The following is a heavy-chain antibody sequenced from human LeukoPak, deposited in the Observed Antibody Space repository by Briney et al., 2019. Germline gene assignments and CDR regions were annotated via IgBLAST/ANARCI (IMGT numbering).Heavy chain of an antibody. V-gene: IGHV1-2*06. CDR1: GYTFTDYY. CDR2: INPNSGGT. J-gene: IGHJ3*02. CDR3: ARDVGEDAFDI. Sequence: ASVKVSCKVSGYTFTDYYMHWVRQAPGQGLEWMGRINPNSGGTNYAQKFQGRVTMTRDTSISTAYMELSRLRSDDTAVYYCARDVGEDAFDIWGQGTMVTVSS.